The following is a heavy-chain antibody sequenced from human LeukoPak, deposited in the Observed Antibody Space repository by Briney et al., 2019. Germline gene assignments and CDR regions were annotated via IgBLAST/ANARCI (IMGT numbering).Heavy chain of an antibody. CDR2: VSKDGSST. CDR1: GFTFSNYW. J-gene: IGHJ4*02. Sequence: GGSLRLSCAASGFTFSNYWMHWVRQVPGKGLVWVSSVSKDGSSTNYADSVKGRFTISRDNAKNTLFLQMKSLRAEDTALYYCAKDLHWGSSDYWGQGTLVTVSS. D-gene: IGHD7-27*01. V-gene: IGHV3-74*01. CDR3: AKDLHWGSSDY.